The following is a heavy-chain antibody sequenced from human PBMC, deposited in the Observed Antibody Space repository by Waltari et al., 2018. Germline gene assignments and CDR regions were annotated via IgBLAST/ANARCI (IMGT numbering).Heavy chain of an antibody. CDR3: ARDGHSGYDFYYGMDV. J-gene: IGHJ6*02. V-gene: IGHV1-2*02. D-gene: IGHD5-12*01. CDR2: INPNSGGT. Sequence: QVQLVQSGAEVKKPGASVKVSCTASGYTFTGYYLHWVRQAPGQGLEWMGWINPNSGGTNYAQKFQGRATMTRETSISTAYMELSRLRSDDTAVYYCARDGHSGYDFYYGMDVWGQGTTVTVSS. CDR1: GYTFTGYY.